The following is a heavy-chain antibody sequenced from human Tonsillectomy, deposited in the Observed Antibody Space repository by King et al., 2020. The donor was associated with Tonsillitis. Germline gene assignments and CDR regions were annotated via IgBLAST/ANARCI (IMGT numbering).Heavy chain of an antibody. J-gene: IGHJ6*03. CDR2: INHSGST. CDR1: GGSFSGYY. V-gene: IGHV4-34*01. CDR3: ARGLRDHDSDFWSGYYKSPVDYYYYYMDV. D-gene: IGHD3-3*01. Sequence: VQLQQWGAGLLKPSETLSLTCAVYGGSFSGYYWSWIRQPPGKGLEWIGEINHSGSTNYNPSLKSRVTISVDTSKNQFSLKLSSVTAADTAVYYCARGLRDHDSDFWSGYYKSPVDYYYYYMDVWGKGTTVTVSS.